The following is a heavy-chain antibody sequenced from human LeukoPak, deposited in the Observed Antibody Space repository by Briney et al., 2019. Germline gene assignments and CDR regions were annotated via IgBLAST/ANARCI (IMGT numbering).Heavy chain of an antibody. CDR1: GFTFSDYY. V-gene: IGHV3-11*01. CDR2: ISSSGSTI. D-gene: IGHD3-10*01. Sequence: PGGSLRLSCAASGFTFSDYYMSWIRQAPGKGLEWVSYISSSGSTIYYADSVKGRFTISRDNAKNSLYLQMNSLRAEDTAVYYCARVYGSGSYYQYHFDCWGQGTLVTVSS. CDR3: ARVYGSGSYYQYHFDC. J-gene: IGHJ4*02.